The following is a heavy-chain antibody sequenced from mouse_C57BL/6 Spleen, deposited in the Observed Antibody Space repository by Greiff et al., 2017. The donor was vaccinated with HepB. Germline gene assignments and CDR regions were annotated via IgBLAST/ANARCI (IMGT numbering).Heavy chain of an antibody. V-gene: IGHV5-16*01. Sequence: EVMLVESEGGLVQPGSSMKLSCTASGFTFSDYYMAWVRQVPEKGLEWVANINYDGSSTYYLDSLKSRFIISRDNAKNILYLQMSSLKSEDTATYYCARGGVAITTVVNWYFDVWGTGTTVTVSS. CDR1: GFTFSDYY. J-gene: IGHJ1*03. CDR3: ARGGVAITTVVNWYFDV. D-gene: IGHD1-1*01. CDR2: INYDGSST.